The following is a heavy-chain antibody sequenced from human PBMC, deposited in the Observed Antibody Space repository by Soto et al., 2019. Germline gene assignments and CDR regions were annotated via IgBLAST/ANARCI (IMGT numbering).Heavy chain of an antibody. Sequence: QVQLVQSGAEVKKPGASVKVSCKASGYTFTGFYMHWVRQAPGQGLEWMGWINPNSGGTNYAQKCQGRVTMTRDTSIITAYIELSRLTSDDTAVYYCARGWGNSGWYSFDSWGKGTLVTVSS. CDR3: ARGWGNSGWYSFDS. V-gene: IGHV1-2*02. CDR2: INPNSGGT. J-gene: IGHJ5*01. D-gene: IGHD6-19*01. CDR1: GYTFTGFY.